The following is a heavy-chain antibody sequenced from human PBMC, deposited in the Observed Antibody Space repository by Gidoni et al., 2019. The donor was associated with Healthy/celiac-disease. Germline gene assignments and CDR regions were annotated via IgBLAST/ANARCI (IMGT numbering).Heavy chain of an antibody. CDR3: AKDISRAGRGLRFGAYYYGMDV. CDR2: ISWNSGSI. Sequence: EVQLVESGGGLVQPGRSMRLSCAASGFTSDDDAMPWVRQAPGKGLEWVSGISWNSGSIGYADSVKGRFTISRDNAKNSLYLQMNSLRAEDTALYYCAKDISRAGRGLRFGAYYYGMDVWCQGTTVTVSS. V-gene: IGHV3-9*02. J-gene: IGHJ6*02. D-gene: IGHD5-12*01. CDR1: GFTSDDDA.